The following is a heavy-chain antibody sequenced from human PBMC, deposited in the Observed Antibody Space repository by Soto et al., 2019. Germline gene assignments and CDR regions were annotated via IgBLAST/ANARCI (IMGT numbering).Heavy chain of an antibody. CDR1: GLAFSSSA. J-gene: IGHJ4*02. CDR3: AGVSTMIDY. D-gene: IGHD3-22*01. CDR2: ISGGGGST. V-gene: IGHV3-23*01. Sequence: TGGSLRLSCAASGLAFSSSAMSWVRQAPGKGLEWVSAISGGGGSTYYADSVKGRFTISRDNSKNTLYLHMSSLGAEDTAIYYCAGVSTMIDYWGQGTLVTVSS.